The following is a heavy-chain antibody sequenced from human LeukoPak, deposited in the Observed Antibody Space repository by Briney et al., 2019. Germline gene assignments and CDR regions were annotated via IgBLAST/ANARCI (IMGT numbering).Heavy chain of an antibody. Sequence: ASVKVSCKASGGTFSSYAISWVRQAPGQGLEWMGGIIPIFGTANYAQKFQGRVTITADESTSTAYMELSSLRSEDTAVYYCARDPSSPTYYYDSSGYRGDYWGQGTLVTVSS. CDR2: IIPIFGTA. D-gene: IGHD3-22*01. V-gene: IGHV1-69*13. CDR3: ARDPSSPTYYYDSSGYRGDY. J-gene: IGHJ4*02. CDR1: GGTFSSYA.